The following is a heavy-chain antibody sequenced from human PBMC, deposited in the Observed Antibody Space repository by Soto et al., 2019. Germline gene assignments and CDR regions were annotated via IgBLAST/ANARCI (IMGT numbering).Heavy chain of an antibody. CDR1: GFRISNYV. J-gene: IGHJ2*01. CDR3: ARVGRKSGGSFRYFDL. CDR2: ISVGGTRT. V-gene: IGHV3-23*01. D-gene: IGHD2-15*01. Sequence: GGSLRLCCAGSGFRISNYVMNWVRLAPGKGLEWVSGISVGGTRTNSADSVKGRFTISSDSSKNTLYLQMSSLRAEDTAVYYCARVGRKSGGSFRYFDLWGRGTLVTVSS.